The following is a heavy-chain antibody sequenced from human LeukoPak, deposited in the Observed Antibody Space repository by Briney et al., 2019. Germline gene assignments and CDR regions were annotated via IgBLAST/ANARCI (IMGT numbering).Heavy chain of an antibody. D-gene: IGHD2-8*01. CDR3: ARDCTNGVCYGTDFDY. CDR1: GFTFSGYG. CDR2: IWYDGSNK. Sequence: GRSLRLSCAASGFTFSGYGMHWVRQAPGKGLEWVAVIWYDGSNKYYADSVKGRFTISRDNSKNTLYLQMNSLRAEDTAVYYCARDCTNGVCYGTDFDYWGQGTLVTVSS. J-gene: IGHJ4*02. V-gene: IGHV3-33*08.